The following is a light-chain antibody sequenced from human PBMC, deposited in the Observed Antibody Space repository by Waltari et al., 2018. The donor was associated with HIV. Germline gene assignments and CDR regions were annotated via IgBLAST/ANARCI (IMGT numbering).Light chain of an antibody. Sequence: SSELTQDPAVSVALGQTVRITCQGDSLRSYYATSLYQQKPGQAPVLVIYGKNNRPSGIPDRFSGSSSGNTASLTITGAQAEDEADYYCNSRDSSAKHHWVFGGGTKLTVL. V-gene: IGLV3-19*01. CDR3: NSRDSSAKHHWV. CDR1: SLRSYY. J-gene: IGLJ3*02. CDR2: GKN.